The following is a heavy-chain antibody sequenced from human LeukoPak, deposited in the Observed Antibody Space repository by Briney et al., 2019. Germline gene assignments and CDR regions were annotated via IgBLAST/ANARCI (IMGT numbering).Heavy chain of an antibody. CDR3: ARDQYSSGWYKRGWLDY. D-gene: IGHD6-19*01. CDR2: INNDGTGT. Sequence: PGGSLRLSCAASGFIFSSYWMYWVRQAPGKGLVWVSRINNDGTGTTFADSVKGRFTISRDNAKNTLYLQMNSLRAEDTAVYYCARDQYSSGWYKRGWLDYWGQGTLVTVSS. V-gene: IGHV3-74*01. J-gene: IGHJ4*02. CDR1: GFIFSSYW.